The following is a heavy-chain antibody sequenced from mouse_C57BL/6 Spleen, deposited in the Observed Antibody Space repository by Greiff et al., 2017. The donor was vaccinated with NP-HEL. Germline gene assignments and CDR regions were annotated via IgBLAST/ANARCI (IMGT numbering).Heavy chain of an antibody. V-gene: IGHV1-80*01. CDR3: ARSAQATAY. CDR2: IYPGDGDT. Sequence: QVQLQQSGAELVKPGASVKISCKASGYAFSSYWMNSVKQRPGKGLEWIGQIYPGDGDTNYNGKFKGKATLTADKSSSTAYMQLSSLTSEDSAVYFCARSAQATAYWGQGTTLTVSS. D-gene: IGHD3-2*02. J-gene: IGHJ2*01. CDR1: GYAFSSYW.